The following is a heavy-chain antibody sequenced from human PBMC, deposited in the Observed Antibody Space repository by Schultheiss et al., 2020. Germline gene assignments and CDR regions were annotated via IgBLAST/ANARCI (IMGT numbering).Heavy chain of an antibody. CDR3: TRGSDDCSRISCLNPPDY. V-gene: IGHV4-39*07. CDR2: IYYSGST. D-gene: IGHD2-2*01. CDR1: GGSISSSSYY. Sequence: SETLSLTCTVSGGSISSSSYYWGWIRQPPGKGLEWIGSIYYSGSTYYNPSLKSRVTISVDTSKNQFSLRLSSATAADTAVYFCTRGSDDCSRISCLNPPDYWGQGTLVTVSS. J-gene: IGHJ4*02.